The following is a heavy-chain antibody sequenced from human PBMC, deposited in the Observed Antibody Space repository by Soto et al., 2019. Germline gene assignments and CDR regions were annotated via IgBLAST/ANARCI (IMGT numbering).Heavy chain of an antibody. CDR2: ISSSGSTI. CDR1: GFTFSSYE. J-gene: IGHJ4*02. Sequence: GGSLRLSCAASGFTFSSYEMNWVRQAPGKGLEWVSYISSSGSTIYYADSVKGRFTISRDNAKNSLYLQMNSLRAEDTAVYYCAREGTVTTVGFDYGGQGTLVTVSS. V-gene: IGHV3-48*03. D-gene: IGHD4-17*01. CDR3: AREGTVTTVGFDY.